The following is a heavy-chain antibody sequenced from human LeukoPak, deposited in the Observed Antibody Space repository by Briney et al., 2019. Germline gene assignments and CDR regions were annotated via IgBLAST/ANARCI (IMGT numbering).Heavy chain of an antibody. V-gene: IGHV3-7*01. J-gene: IGHJ4*02. CDR2: INQEGSEK. CDR3: ARERDGRFSDY. CDR1: GLTFRSYL. D-gene: IGHD5-24*01. Sequence: GGSLRLSCAVSGLTFRSYLMSWVRQAPGQGLEWVSNINQEGSEKYFVDSVKGRFTISRDNAKNSLHPQMNTLRAEDNAVDYFARERDGRFSDYWGQGTLVTVSS.